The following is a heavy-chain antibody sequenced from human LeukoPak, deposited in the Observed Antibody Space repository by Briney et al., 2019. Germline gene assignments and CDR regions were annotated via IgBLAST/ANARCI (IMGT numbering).Heavy chain of an antibody. D-gene: IGHD6-19*01. CDR2: TYYRSKWFI. J-gene: IGHJ4*02. CDR1: GDSVSSNSAA. CDR3: TRSDCSSGRCPGFDN. Sequence: SQTFSLTCGISGDSVSSNSAAWNWIRQSPSRGLEWLGRTYYRSKWFINYAPSVKSRIIVNPDTPKNQVSLQLNSVTPEDTAVYYCTRSDCSSGRCPGFDNWGQGTLVTVSS. V-gene: IGHV6-1*01.